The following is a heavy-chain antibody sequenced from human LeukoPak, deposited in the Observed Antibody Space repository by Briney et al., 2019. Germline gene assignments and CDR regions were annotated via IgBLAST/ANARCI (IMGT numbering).Heavy chain of an antibody. V-gene: IGHV1-18*01. D-gene: IGHD3-3*01. CDR1: GYTFTSYG. J-gene: IGHJ4*02. Sequence: GASVKVSCKASGYTFTSYGISWVRQAPGQGLEWMGWISAYNGNTNYAQKLQARVTMTTDTSTSTAYMELRSLRSDDTAVYYCARAPNYDFWSGYYIPFDYWGQGTLVTVSS. CDR2: ISAYNGNT. CDR3: ARAPNYDFWSGYYIPFDY.